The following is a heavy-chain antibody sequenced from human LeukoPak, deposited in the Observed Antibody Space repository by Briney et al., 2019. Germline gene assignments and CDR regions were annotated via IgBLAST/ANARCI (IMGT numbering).Heavy chain of an antibody. CDR2: ISAYNGNT. V-gene: IGHV1-18*01. Sequence: ATVKVSCKASGYTFTSYGISWVRQAPGQGLEWMGWISAYNGNTNYAQKLQGRVTMTTDTSTSTAYMELRSLRSDDTAVYYCARDHRYNWNPRPAYWGQGTLVTVSS. D-gene: IGHD1-20*01. CDR1: GYTFTSYG. J-gene: IGHJ4*02. CDR3: ARDHRYNWNPRPAY.